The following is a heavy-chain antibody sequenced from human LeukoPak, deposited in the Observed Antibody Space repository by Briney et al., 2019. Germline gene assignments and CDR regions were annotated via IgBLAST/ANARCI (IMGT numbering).Heavy chain of an antibody. V-gene: IGHV4-59*01. D-gene: IGHD3-10*01. CDR3: AASHYGSGSPSRIFDY. CDR2: IYYSGST. J-gene: IGHJ4*02. Sequence: SETLPLTCTVSGGSISTYYWSWIRQPPGKGLEWIGYIYYSGSTNYNPSLKSRVTISVDTSKNQFSLKLSSVTAADTAVYYCAASHYGSGSPSRIFDYWGQGILVTVSS. CDR1: GGSISTYY.